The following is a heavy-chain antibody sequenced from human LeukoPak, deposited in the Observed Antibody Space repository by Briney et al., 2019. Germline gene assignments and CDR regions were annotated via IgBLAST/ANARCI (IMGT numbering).Heavy chain of an antibody. Sequence: PSETLSLTCTASGGSISSYYRSWIRQPPGKGLEWIGYIYYSGSTNYNPSLKSRVTISVDTSKNQFSLKLSSVTAADTAVYYCASLSYCSSTSCYVGYFDYWGQGTLVTVSS. CDR1: GGSISSYY. D-gene: IGHD2-2*01. V-gene: IGHV4-59*08. CDR3: ASLSYCSSTSCYVGYFDY. CDR2: IYYSGST. J-gene: IGHJ4*02.